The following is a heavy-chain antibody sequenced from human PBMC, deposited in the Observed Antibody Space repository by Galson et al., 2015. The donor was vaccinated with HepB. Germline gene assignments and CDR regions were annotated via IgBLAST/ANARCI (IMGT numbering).Heavy chain of an antibody. Sequence: SLRLSCAASGFTFSSYALTWVRQAPGKGPEWVSSITGSGDGTYYADSVRGRFAISRDNSKNTLFLHVHSLTAEDTAVYYCAKGRASGKVDWFDPWGQGALVTVSS. CDR1: GFTFSSYA. J-gene: IGHJ5*02. CDR2: ITGSGDGT. V-gene: IGHV3-23*01. CDR3: AKGRASGKVDWFDP. D-gene: IGHD3-10*01.